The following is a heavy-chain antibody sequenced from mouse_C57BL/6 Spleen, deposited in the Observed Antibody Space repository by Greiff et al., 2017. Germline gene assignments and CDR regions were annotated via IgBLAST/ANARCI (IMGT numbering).Heavy chain of an antibody. CDR3: ARILYYSNYYAMDY. V-gene: IGHV8-8*01. Sequence: QVTLKESGPGLLQPSQTLSLTCSFSGFSLSTFGMGVGWIRQPSGKGLEWLAHIWWDDDKYYNPALKSRLTISKDTSKNQVFLKIANVDTADTATYYCARILYYSNYYAMDYWGQGTSVTVSS. J-gene: IGHJ4*01. CDR1: GFSLSTFGMG. CDR2: IWWDDDK. D-gene: IGHD2-5*01.